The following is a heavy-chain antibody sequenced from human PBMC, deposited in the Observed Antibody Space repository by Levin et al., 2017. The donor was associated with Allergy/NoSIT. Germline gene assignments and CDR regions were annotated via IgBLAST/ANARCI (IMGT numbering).Heavy chain of an antibody. Sequence: LSLTCAASGFTFSSYTMNWVRQAPGEGLEWISSISPTGRYTYNADSVKGRFTISRDAATSSLGLQMNSLRAEDTAVYYCVRDGAGEVCSGGSWRQGPLVTVSS. V-gene: IGHV3-21*01. CDR1: GFTFSSYT. CDR3: VRDGAGEVCSGGS. D-gene: IGHD1-14*01. CDR2: ISPTGRYT. J-gene: IGHJ5*02.